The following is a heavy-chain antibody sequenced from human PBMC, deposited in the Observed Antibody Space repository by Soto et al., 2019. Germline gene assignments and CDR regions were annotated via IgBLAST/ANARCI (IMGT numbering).Heavy chain of an antibody. CDR1: GYTFTGHY. D-gene: IGHD1-26*01. CDR2: IGPGSGAT. J-gene: IGHJ4*02. V-gene: IGHV1-2*02. Sequence: ASVKVSCKASGYTFTGHYIHWVRQAPEQGPEWMGEIGPGSGATRYAQRFQGRVTMTRDMSITTVYMELNNLSPDDTAVYYCGRGRSGQIVVFYWGQGTPVTVSS. CDR3: GRGRSGQIVVFY.